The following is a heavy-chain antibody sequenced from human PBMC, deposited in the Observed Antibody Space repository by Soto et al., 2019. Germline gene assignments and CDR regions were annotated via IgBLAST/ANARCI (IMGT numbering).Heavy chain of an antibody. V-gene: IGHV3-15*07. CDR3: TTENDYGDYIFDY. D-gene: IGHD4-17*01. Sequence: EVQLVESGGGLVKPGGSLRLSCAASGFTFSNAWMNWVRQAPGKGLEWVGRIKSKTDGRTTDYAAPVKGRFTISRDDSKNTLNLQMNSLKTEDTAVYYCTTENDYGDYIFDYWGQGTLVTVSS. CDR1: GFTFSNAW. J-gene: IGHJ4*02. CDR2: IKSKTDGRTT.